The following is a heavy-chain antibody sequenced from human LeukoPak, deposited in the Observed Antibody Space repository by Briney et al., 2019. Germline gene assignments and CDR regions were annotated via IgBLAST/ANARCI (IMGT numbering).Heavy chain of an antibody. V-gene: IGHV4-59*12. CDR3: ARDEGSGWYAY. D-gene: IGHD6-19*01. CDR1: GGSISGWY. CDR2: IYGSGYT. J-gene: IGHJ4*02. Sequence: PSETLSLTCTVSGGSISGWYWSWIRQPPGKGLEWIGYIYGSGYTNYNPSLKSRVTMSGDTSKNLFSLRLTSVTAADTAIYYCARDEGSGWYAYWGQGTLVTVSS.